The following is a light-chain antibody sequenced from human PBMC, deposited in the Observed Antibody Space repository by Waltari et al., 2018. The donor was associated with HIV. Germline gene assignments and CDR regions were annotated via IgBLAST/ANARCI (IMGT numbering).Light chain of an antibody. J-gene: IGKJ2*02. CDR3: QHYDSYSCT. CDR1: QNVNKW. Sequence: IHLPNPLSTLPPYVGAEVPITCRASQNVNKWLAWYQQKPGKAPTLLIYKASSLKSGVPSRFSGSGSGTEFTLTISSLQPDDCATYYCQHYDSYSCTFGQGTKVEIK. CDR2: KAS. V-gene: IGKV1-5*03.